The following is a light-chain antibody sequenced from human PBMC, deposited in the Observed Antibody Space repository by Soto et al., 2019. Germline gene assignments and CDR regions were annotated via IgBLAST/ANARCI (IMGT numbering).Light chain of an antibody. V-gene: IGLV2-23*01. J-gene: IGLJ1*01. CDR1: SSDVGSYNL. Sequence: SVLTQPASVSGSPGQSITISCTGTSSDVGSYNLVSWFQHHPGKAPKLMIYEGNKRPSGVSNRFSGSKSGNTASLTISGLQAEDEADYYCCSYASSSTYVFGTGTKVTVL. CDR3: CSYASSSTYV. CDR2: EGN.